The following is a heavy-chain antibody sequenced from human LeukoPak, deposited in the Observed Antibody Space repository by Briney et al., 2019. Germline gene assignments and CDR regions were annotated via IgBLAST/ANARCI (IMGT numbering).Heavy chain of an antibody. Sequence: SVKVSCKASGGTFSSYAISWVRQAPGQGLEWMGRIIPILGIANYAQKFRGRVTITADKSTSTAYMELSSLRSEDTAVYYCARDGSYGYFDYWGQGTLVTVSS. CDR3: ARDGSYGYFDY. V-gene: IGHV1-69*04. CDR2: IIPILGIA. J-gene: IGHJ4*02. D-gene: IGHD5-18*01. CDR1: GGTFSSYA.